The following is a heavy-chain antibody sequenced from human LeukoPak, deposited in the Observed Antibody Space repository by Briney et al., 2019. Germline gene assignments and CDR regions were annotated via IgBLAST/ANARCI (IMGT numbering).Heavy chain of an antibody. CDR1: GFTVSSNY. V-gene: IGHV3-21*01. CDR2: ISSSSSYI. D-gene: IGHD1-1*01. CDR3: ASQTDFDY. J-gene: IGHJ4*02. Sequence: SGGSLRLSCAASGFTVSSNYMSWVRQAPGKGLEWVSSISSSSSYIYYADSVKGRFTISRDNAKNSLYLQMNSLRAEDTAVYYCASQTDFDYWGQGTLVTVSS.